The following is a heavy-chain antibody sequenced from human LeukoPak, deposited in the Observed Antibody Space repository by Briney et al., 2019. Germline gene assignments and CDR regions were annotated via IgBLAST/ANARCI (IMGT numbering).Heavy chain of an antibody. D-gene: IGHD4-17*01. CDR2: IIPIFGIA. CDR3: ARDYGDYPETVPLGWFDP. CDR1: GGTFSSYA. V-gene: IGHV1-69*04. Sequence: PGSSVKVSRKASGGTFSSYAISWVRQAPAQGLEWMGRIIPIFGIANYAQKFQGRVTITADKSTSTAYMELSSLRSEDTAVYYCARDYGDYPETVPLGWFDPWGQGTLVTVSS. J-gene: IGHJ5*02.